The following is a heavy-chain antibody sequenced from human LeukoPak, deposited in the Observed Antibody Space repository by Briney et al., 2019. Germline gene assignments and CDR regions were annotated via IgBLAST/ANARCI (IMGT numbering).Heavy chain of an antibody. D-gene: IGHD2-2*01. CDR3: ARGGTGAAALDF. Sequence: GGSLRLSCAAPGFTFSSYSMNWVRQAPGKGLEWVSSISSSSSYIYYADSVKGRFTIARDNAKNSLYLQMNSLRAEDTAVYYCARGGTGAAALDFWGPGTLVTVSS. CDR1: GFTFSSYS. V-gene: IGHV3-21*01. CDR2: ISSSSSYI. J-gene: IGHJ4*02.